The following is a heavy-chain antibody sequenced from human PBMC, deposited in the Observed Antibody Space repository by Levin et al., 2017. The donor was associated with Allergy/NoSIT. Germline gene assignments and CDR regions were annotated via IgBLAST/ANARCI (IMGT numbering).Heavy chain of an antibody. V-gene: IGHV3-30*02. Sequence: GGSPRLSCEASGFTFNTYGMQWVRQAPGKGLEWVGIITSDSSHKYYGDSVRGRLTISRDDSKNTLYLVMNSLRPEDTAVYYCAKGGDYDVWGKGTTVTVSS. J-gene: IGHJ6*04. CDR3: AKGGDYDV. CDR2: ITSDSSHK. D-gene: IGHD4-17*01. CDR1: GFTFNTYG.